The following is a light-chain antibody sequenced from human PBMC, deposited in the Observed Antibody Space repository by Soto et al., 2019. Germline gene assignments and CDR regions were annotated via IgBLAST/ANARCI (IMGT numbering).Light chain of an antibody. CDR2: EVN. J-gene: IGLJ7*01. Sequence: QSALAQPASVSGSPGQSITISCTGTYNLVSWYQQHPGKAPKLMIFEVNKRPSGVSYRFSGSKSGNTASLTISALQAEDEAHYYCQSYDSGLSCPVFGGGTQLTVL. CDR3: QSYDSGLSCPV. CDR1: YNL. V-gene: IGLV2-23*02.